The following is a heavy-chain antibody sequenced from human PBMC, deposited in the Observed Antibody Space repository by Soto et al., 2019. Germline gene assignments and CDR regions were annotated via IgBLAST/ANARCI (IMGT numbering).Heavy chain of an antibody. CDR2: INHSGST. Sequence: QVQLQQWGAGLLKPSETLSLTCAVYGGSFSGYYWSWIRQPPGKGLEWIGEINHSGSTNYNPSLQSRVTISVGTSKDQSSLQLSSVTAADKAVYYCAREVDSSSWTDYWGQGTLVTVSS. D-gene: IGHD6-13*01. CDR1: GGSFSGYY. J-gene: IGHJ4*02. V-gene: IGHV4-34*01. CDR3: AREVDSSSWTDY.